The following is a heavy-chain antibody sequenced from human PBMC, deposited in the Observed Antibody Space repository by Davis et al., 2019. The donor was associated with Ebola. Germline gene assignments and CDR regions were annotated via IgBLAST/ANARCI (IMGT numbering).Heavy chain of an antibody. D-gene: IGHD1-26*01. J-gene: IGHJ6*02. CDR2: ISPFSGNT. CDR3: AREGGIAPSNMDV. Sequence: AASVKVSCRTSGYPFISYGISWVRQAPGQGLEWMGWISPFSGNTNYAQKLQGRVTMTTDTSTSTAYMELRSLRSDDTAVYYCAREGGIAPSNMDVWGQGTPVTVSS. CDR1: GYPFISYG. V-gene: IGHV1-18*01.